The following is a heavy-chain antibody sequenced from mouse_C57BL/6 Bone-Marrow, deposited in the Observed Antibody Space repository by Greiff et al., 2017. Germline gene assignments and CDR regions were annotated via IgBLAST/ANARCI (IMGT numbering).Heavy chain of an antibody. CDR3: AREGSYGSTAY. CDR2: IYPGSGNT. D-gene: IGHD1-1*01. J-gene: IGHJ3*01. CDR1: GYSFTSYY. Sequence: QVQLQQSGPELVKPGASVKISCKASGYSFTSYYIHWVKQRPGQGLEWIGWIYPGSGNTKYNEKFTGKAPLTADTSSSASYMQLSSLTSEYSADYYCAREGSYGSTAYWGRGTLVTVSA. V-gene: IGHV1-66*01.